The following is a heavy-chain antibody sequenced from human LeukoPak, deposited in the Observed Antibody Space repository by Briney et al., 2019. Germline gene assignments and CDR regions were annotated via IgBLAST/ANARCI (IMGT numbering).Heavy chain of an antibody. CDR1: EFIFSSYW. J-gene: IGHJ6*03. CDR3: ARTGTSSSDIYYYYYMDV. Sequence: GGSLRLSCEASEFIFSSYWMSWVRQVPGKGLEWVAYIKRDGSEKYYVDSVKGRFTISRDNAKNSLYLQMNSLRAEDTAVYYCARTGTSSSDIYYYYYMDVWGKGTTVTISS. CDR2: IKRDGSEK. D-gene: IGHD2-2*01. V-gene: IGHV3-7*01.